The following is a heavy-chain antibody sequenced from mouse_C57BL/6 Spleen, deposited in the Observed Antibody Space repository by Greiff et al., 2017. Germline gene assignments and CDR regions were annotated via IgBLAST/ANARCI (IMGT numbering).Heavy chain of an antibody. V-gene: IGHV7-3*01. J-gene: IGHJ3*01. CDR3: ARYEGLLKAWFAY. Sequence: EVKVVESGGGLVQPGGSLSLSCAASGFTFTDYYMSWVRQPPGKALEWLGFIRNKANGYTTEYSASVKGRFTISRDNSQSILYLQMNALRAEDSATYYCARYEGLLKAWFAYWGQGTLVTVSA. CDR1: GFTFTDYY. D-gene: IGHD2-3*01. CDR2: IRNKANGYTT.